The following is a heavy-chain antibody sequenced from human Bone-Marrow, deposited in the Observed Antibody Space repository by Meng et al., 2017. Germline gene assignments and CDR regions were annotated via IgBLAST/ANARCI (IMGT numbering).Heavy chain of an antibody. D-gene: IGHD6-19*01. V-gene: IGHV3-74*01. CDR2: INSDGSSS. CDR1: GFTFSGYW. Sequence: GESLKIFCAASGFTFSGYWTHWVRQAPGKGLVWVSRINSDGSSSTYADSVKGRFTISRDNAKNTLYLQMNSLRAEDTAVYYCARPRSSGWVNDALDIWGQGTMVTVSS. CDR3: ARPRSSGWVNDALDI. J-gene: IGHJ3*02.